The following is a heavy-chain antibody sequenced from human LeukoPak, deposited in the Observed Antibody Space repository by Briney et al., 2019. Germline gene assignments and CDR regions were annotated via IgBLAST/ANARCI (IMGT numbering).Heavy chain of an antibody. V-gene: IGHV1-18*01. CDR2: ISAYNGNT. CDR1: GYTFTSYG. CDR3: ATELLGYCSGGSCPGHRSFDY. Sequence: GASVKVSCKASGYTFTSYGISWVRQAPRQGLEWMGWISAYNGNTNYAQKFQGRVTITADKSTSTAYMELSSLRSEDTAVYYCATELLGYCSGGSCPGHRSFDYWGQGTLVTVSS. J-gene: IGHJ4*02. D-gene: IGHD2-15*01.